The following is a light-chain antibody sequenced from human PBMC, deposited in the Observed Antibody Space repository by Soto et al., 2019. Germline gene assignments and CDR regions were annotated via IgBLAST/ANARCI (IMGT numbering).Light chain of an antibody. V-gene: IGKV3-15*01. CDR1: QSVSSN. CDR3: PQYNSWPPIT. Sequence: EIVMTQSPATLSVSPGEIAPLSCRASQSVSSNLAWYQQKPGQAPRLPIYGASTRATGIPARFSGSGSGTEFRLALSSLQSEDFAVDDCPQYNSWPPITVGQGTLLEIK. CDR2: GAS. J-gene: IGKJ5*01.